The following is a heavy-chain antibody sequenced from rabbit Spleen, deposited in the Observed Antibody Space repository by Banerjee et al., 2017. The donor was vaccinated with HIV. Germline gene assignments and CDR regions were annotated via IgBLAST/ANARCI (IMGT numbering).Heavy chain of an antibody. D-gene: IGHD8-1*01. CDR2: IWSGDGNT. CDR3: AGDLTGSSYL. CDR1: GFDLSSRYW. V-gene: IGHV1S45*01. Sequence: QEQLEESGGGLVKPEGSLTLTCTASGFDLSSRYWICWVRQAPGKGLEWIACIWSGDGNTYYASWAKGRFPISKTSSTTVTLQMTSLTAADTATYFCAGDLTGSSYLWGPGTLVTVS. J-gene: IGHJ4*01.